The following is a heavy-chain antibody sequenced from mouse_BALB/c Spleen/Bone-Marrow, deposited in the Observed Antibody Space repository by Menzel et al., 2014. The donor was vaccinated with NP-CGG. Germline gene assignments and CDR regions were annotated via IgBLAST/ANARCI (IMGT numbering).Heavy chain of an antibody. CDR3: ARGNGGAWFAY. V-gene: IGHV1S56*01. CDR2: IYPGNVNT. CDR1: GYTFTSYY. Sequence: QVQLKQSGPELVKPGASVRISCKASGYTFTSYYIHWVKQRPGQGLEWIGWIYPGNVNTKYNEKFKGKATLTADKSSSTAYMQLSSLTSEDSAVYFCARGNGGAWFAYWVQGTLVTVSA. J-gene: IGHJ3*01.